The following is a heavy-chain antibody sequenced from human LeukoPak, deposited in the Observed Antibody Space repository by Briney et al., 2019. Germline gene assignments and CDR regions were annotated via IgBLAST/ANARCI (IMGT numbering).Heavy chain of an antibody. CDR3: SSGGNSYGYDY. J-gene: IGHJ4*02. Sequence: ASVKVSCKASGYTFTSYDINWVRQATGQGLEWMGWMNPNTGKTGYAQKVQGRVTMTRNTNISTAYMELRSLRTDDTAVYYCSSGGNSYGYDYWGQGTLVTVSS. CDR2: MNPNTGKT. D-gene: IGHD5-18*01. V-gene: IGHV1-8*01. CDR1: GYTFTSYD.